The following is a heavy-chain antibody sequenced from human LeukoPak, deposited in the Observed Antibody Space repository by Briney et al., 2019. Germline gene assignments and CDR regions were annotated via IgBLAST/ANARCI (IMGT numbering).Heavy chain of an antibody. Sequence: PSETLSLTCAVCGGSFSGYYWIWVRQPPGKGLEWIGEINHSGSTNYNPSLKSRVTISVDTSKNQFSLKLSSVTAADTAVYYCARRRAYYDHMDVWGKGTTVTVSS. V-gene: IGHV4-34*01. J-gene: IGHJ6*03. CDR3: ARRRAYYDHMDV. CDR2: INHSGST. CDR1: GGSFSGYY.